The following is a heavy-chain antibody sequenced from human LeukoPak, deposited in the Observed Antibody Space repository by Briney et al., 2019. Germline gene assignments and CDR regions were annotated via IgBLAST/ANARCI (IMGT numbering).Heavy chain of an antibody. CDR3: VKYSSSWYESGYFQH. V-gene: IGHV5-51*01. D-gene: IGHD6-13*01. CDR1: GYSFTSYW. CDR2: IYPGDSDT. Sequence: GESLQISCQGSGYSFTSYWIGWVRQMPGEGLEWMGIIYPGDSDTRYSPSFQGQVTISADKSISTAYLQWSSLKASDTAMYYCVKYSSSWYESGYFQHWGQGTLVTVSS. J-gene: IGHJ1*01.